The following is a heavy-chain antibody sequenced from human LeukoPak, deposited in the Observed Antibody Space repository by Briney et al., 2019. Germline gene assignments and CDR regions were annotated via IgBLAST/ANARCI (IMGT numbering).Heavy chain of an antibody. CDR3: ARGVGYYNRSGYYNEDFQH. Sequence: SETLSLTCTVSSGLISSYYLSWIRQPPGKGLEWIGYIYYSGSTNYNPSLKSRVTISVDTSKNQFSLKLSSVTAADTAVYYCARGVGYYNRSGYYNEDFQHRGQGTLVTVSS. V-gene: IGHV4-59*08. CDR2: IYYSGST. J-gene: IGHJ1*01. D-gene: IGHD3-22*01. CDR1: SGLISSYY.